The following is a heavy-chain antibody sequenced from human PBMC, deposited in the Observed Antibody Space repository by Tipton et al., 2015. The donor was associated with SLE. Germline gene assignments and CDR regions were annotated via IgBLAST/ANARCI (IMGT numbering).Heavy chain of an antibody. V-gene: IGHV4-59*07. J-gene: IGHJ4*02. CDR1: GDSITTSY. Sequence: TLSLTCSVSGDSITTSYWNWVRQSPGKRLEWIGHIYDGGEIDYNPSLDSRFSISRDTSKNQFSLRLHSVTSADTALYYCARSCGTPSCHTGLFDSWGQGALVIVSA. CDR2: IYDGGEI. D-gene: IGHD2-21*01. CDR3: ARSCGTPSCHTGLFDS.